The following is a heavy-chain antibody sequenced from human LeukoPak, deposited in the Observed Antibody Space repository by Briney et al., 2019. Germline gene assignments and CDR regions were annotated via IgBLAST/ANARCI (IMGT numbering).Heavy chain of an antibody. CDR2: INANSGST. D-gene: IGHD6-19*01. J-gene: IGHJ6*02. V-gene: IGHV1-2*02. Sequence: ASVKVSCKASGYTFTGYYIHWVRQAPGQGLEWVGWINANSGSTNYAQKFQGRVTMTRDTSISTAYMELNRLRSDDTAVYYCARDSGITVAGAYYFYTMDVWGQGTTVTVSS. CDR3: ARDSGITVAGAYYFYTMDV. CDR1: GYTFTGYY.